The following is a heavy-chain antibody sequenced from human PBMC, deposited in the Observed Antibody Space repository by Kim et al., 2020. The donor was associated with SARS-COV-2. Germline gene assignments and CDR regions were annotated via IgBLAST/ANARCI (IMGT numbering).Heavy chain of an antibody. J-gene: IGHJ5*02. D-gene: IGHD6-6*01. V-gene: IGHV4-39*01. CDR2: IYYSGST. Sequence: SETLSLTCTVSGGSISSSSYYWGWIRQPPGKGLEWIGSIYYSGSTYYNPSLKSRVTISVDTSKNQFSLKLSSVTAADTAVYYCARREGAARLAGWSDPWGRGTLVTVSA. CDR1: GGSISSSSYY. CDR3: ARREGAARLAGWSDP.